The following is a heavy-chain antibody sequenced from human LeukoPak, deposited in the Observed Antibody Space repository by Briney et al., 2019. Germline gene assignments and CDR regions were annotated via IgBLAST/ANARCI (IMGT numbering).Heavy chain of an antibody. CDR2: INHSGST. Sequence: SETLSLTCAVYGGSISGYYWSWIRQPPGKGLEWIGEINHSGSTNYNASLKSRVTISVDTSKNQFSLKLSSVTAADTPVYYCARGGGHTDAFDMWGQGTMVTVSS. V-gene: IGHV4-34*01. J-gene: IGHJ3*02. CDR1: GGSISGYY. CDR3: ARGGGHTDAFDM.